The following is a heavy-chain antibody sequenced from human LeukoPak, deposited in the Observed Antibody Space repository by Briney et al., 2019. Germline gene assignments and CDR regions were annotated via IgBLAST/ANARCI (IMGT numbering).Heavy chain of an antibody. J-gene: IGHJ4*02. CDR3: ARRGHCTSGSCEDFDY. CDR1: GYSFTNYC. V-gene: IGHV5-51*01. D-gene: IGHD2-15*01. CDR2: IYPGDSDT. Sequence: GESLQIFSKGSGYSFTNYCNGWVRQMPDKGLEWMGTIYPGDSDTRYSPSFQGPVTISADKSISTAYLQWSSLKASDTAMYYCARRGHCTSGSCEDFDYWGQGTLVTVSS.